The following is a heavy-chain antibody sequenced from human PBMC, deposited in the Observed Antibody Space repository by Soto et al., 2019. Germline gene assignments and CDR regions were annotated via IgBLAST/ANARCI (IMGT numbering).Heavy chain of an antibody. D-gene: IGHD6-6*01. CDR2: IYYSGST. CDR1: GGSISSYY. CDR3: ARVEYSSSPGLFDY. V-gene: IGHV4-59*01. Sequence: SETLSLTCTVSGGSISSYYWSWIRQPPGKGLEWIGYIYYSGSTNYNPSLKSRVTISVDTSKNQFSLKLSSVTAADTAVYYCARVEYSSSPGLFDYWGQGTLVTVSS. J-gene: IGHJ4*02.